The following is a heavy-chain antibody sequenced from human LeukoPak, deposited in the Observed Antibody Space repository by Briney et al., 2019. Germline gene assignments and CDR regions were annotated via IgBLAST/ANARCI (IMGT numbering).Heavy chain of an antibody. D-gene: IGHD3-10*01. CDR1: GGSISSYY. J-gene: IGHJ4*02. CDR2: IYYSGST. V-gene: IGHV4-59*01. Sequence: SETLPLTCTVSGGSISSYYWSWIRQPPGKGLEWIGYIYYSGSTNYNPSLKSRVTISVDTSKNQFSLKLSSVTAADTAVYYCARSLFRGPIPGFWGQGTLVTVSS. CDR3: ARSLFRGPIPGF.